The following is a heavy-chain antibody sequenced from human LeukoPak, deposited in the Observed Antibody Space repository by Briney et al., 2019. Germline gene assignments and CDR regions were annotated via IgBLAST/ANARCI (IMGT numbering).Heavy chain of an antibody. CDR1: GGSFSSGGYS. CDR3: ARGRRVRVRGAFDY. J-gene: IGHJ4*02. D-gene: IGHD3-10*01. Sequence: PSETLSLTCAVSGGSFSSGGYSWRWLRQPPGKGREGIGYIYHSGSTYYNPSLKSRVTISVDTSKNQFSLKLSSVPAADTAVYYCARGRRVRVRGAFDYWGQGTLVTVSS. CDR2: IYHSGST. V-gene: IGHV4-30-2*01.